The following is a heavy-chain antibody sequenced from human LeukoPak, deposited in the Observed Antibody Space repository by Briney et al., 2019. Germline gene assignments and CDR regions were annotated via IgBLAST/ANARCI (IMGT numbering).Heavy chain of an antibody. V-gene: IGHV6-1*01. CDR3: SREEPSGYSNV. D-gene: IGHD6-13*01. CDR2: TYYRSKWYN. Sequence: SQTLTLSCVVSGDSVSSNCAPWNWIRQSPSRGLEWLGRTYYRSKWYNDYAVSVESRIAINPDTSKSQFSLQLNSVTPEDTAMYYCSREEPSGYSNVWGQGTLVTVSS. CDR1: GDSVSSNCAP. J-gene: IGHJ4*02.